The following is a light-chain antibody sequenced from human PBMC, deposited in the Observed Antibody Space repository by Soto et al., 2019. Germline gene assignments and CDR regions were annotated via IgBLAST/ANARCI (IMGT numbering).Light chain of an antibody. J-gene: IGKJ5*01. V-gene: IGKV3-20*01. CDR2: GAS. CDR1: QSISSSN. CDR3: QQYGSSPIT. Sequence: EIVLTQSPGTLSLSPGDGATLSCRASQSISSSNLAWYQQKPGQAPRLLIYGASSRAAGIPDRFRGSGSGTDFTLPISRLEPEDFAVYYCQQYGSSPITLGQGTRL.